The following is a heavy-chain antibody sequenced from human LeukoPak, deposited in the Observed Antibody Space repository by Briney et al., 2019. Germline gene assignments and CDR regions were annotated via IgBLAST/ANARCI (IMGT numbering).Heavy chain of an antibody. J-gene: IGHJ4*02. CDR3: ARVISGSGYGADY. D-gene: IGHD5-12*01. Sequence: GGSLRLSCAASGFIFSDYYMSWIRQALGKGLEWVSYISDSDSSIYYVDSVKGRFTISRDNAKNSLYLQMNSLRAEDTAVYYCARVISGSGYGADYWGRGTLVTVSS. CDR1: GFIFSDYY. V-gene: IGHV3-11*04. CDR2: ISDSDSSI.